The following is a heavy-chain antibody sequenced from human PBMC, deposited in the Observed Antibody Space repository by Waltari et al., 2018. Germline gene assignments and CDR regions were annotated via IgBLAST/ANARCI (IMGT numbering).Heavy chain of an antibody. CDR2: ISWNSGSM. V-gene: IGHV3-9*01. CDR1: GFTFDDYA. CDR3: AKGTGKWLLRVYFDY. J-gene: IGHJ4*02. D-gene: IGHD6-19*01. Sequence: EVQLVESGGGLVQPGRSLRLSCAASGFTFDDYAMHWVRQAPGKGLGWVSSISWNSGSMDYAGSVKGRFTISRDRAKASRSLQMNSLRDEDTALYYCAKGTGKWLLRVYFDYWGQGTLVTVSS.